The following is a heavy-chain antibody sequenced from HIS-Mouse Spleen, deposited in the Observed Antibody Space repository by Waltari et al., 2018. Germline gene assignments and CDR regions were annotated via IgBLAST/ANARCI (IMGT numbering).Heavy chain of an antibody. CDR2: IYYSGST. CDR1: GGSISSSSYY. J-gene: IGHJ2*01. D-gene: IGHD6-13*01. V-gene: IGHV4-39*07. CDR3: AREIPYSSSWYDWYFDL. Sequence: QLQLQESGPGLVKPSETLSLTCTVSGGSISSSSYYWGWIRQPPGKGLGWIGSIYYSGSTYYNRSLKGRVTISVDTSKNQFSLKLSSVTAADTAVYYCAREIPYSSSWYDWYFDLWGRGTLVTVSS.